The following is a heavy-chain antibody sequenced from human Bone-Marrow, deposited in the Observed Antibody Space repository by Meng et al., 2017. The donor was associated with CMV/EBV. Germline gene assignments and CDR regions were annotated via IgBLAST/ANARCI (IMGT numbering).Heavy chain of an antibody. CDR3: ARDPATHFDFWSGYLSGYYYGMDV. CDR1: GFIFTSHG. D-gene: IGHD3-3*01. V-gene: IGHV3-30*02. Sequence: GGSLRLSCAASGFIFTSHGMHWVRQAPGKGLEWVAFIRYDGSNKYYADSVKGRFTISRDNSKNTLYLQMNSLRAEDTAVYYCARDPATHFDFWSGYLSGYYYGMDVWGQGHTV. CDR2: IRYDGSNK. J-gene: IGHJ6*01.